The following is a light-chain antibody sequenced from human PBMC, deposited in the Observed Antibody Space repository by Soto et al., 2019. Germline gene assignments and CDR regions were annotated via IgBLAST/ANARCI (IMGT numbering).Light chain of an antibody. J-gene: IGLJ1*01. Sequence: QSVLTQAPSASGSPGQSVTISCAGTSNDVGRFNYVSWYQQHPGKAPKLIIYDVTKRPSGVPDRFSGSKSGNTAYLTVSGLQAEDEADYFCSSFVHGTSYVFGTGTKLTVL. V-gene: IGLV2-8*01. CDR3: SSFVHGTSYV. CDR1: SNDVGRFNY. CDR2: DVT.